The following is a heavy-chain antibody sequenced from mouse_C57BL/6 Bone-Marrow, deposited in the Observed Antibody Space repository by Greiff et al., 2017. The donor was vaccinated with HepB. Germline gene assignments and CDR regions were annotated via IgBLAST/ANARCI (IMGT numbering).Heavy chain of an antibody. CDR3: AREDPWDGYYGGY. CDR1: GYTFTDYY. CDR2: INPNNGGT. D-gene: IGHD2-3*01. V-gene: IGHV1-26*01. Sequence: VQLQQSGPELVKPGASVKISCKASGYTFTDYYMNWVKQSHGKSLEWIGDINPNNGGTSYNQKFKGKATLTVDKSSSTAYMELRSLTSEDSAVYYCAREDPWDGYYGGYWGQGTTLTVSS. J-gene: IGHJ2*01.